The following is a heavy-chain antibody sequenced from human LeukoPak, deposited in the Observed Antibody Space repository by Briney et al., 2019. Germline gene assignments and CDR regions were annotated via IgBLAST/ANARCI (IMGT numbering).Heavy chain of an antibody. CDR2: ISHSGST. CDR1: GGSFSGYY. V-gene: IGHV4-34*01. Sequence: SEALSLTCAVYGGSFSGYYWSWIRQPPGKGLGWIGEISHSGSTNYNPSLKSRVTISVDTSKNQFSLKLSSVTAADTAVYYCARARDGYNYYYYYYMDVWGKGTTVTVSS. J-gene: IGHJ6*03. D-gene: IGHD5-24*01. CDR3: ARARDGYNYYYYYYMDV.